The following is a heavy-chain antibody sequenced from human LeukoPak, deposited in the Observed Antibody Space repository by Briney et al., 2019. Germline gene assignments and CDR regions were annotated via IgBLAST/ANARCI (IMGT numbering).Heavy chain of an antibody. CDR3: ARGYYDSSGYYPHAFDI. Sequence: GSLRLSCAASGFTFSDYYMSWIRQAPGKGLEWVSYISSSGSTIYYADSVKGRFTISRDNAKNSLYLQMNSLRAEDTAVYYCARGYYDSSGYYPHAFDIWGQGTMVTVSS. V-gene: IGHV3-11*04. CDR1: GFTFSDYY. CDR2: ISSSGSTI. D-gene: IGHD3-22*01. J-gene: IGHJ3*02.